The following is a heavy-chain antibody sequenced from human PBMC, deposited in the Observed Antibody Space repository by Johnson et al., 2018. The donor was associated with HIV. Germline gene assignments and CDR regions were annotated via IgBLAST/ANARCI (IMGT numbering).Heavy chain of an antibody. D-gene: IGHD6-13*01. J-gene: IGHJ3*02. V-gene: IGHV3-74*02. CDR2: INSDGSTT. CDR3: ALSGGAAAYDAFDI. CDR1: GFTFSSYW. Sequence: EVQLVESGGGVVQPGRSLRLSCAASGFTFSSYWMHWVRQAPGKGLVWVSRINSDGSTTSHADSVKGRFTISRDNAKNTLYLQMNRLRAEDTAVYYCALSGGAAAYDAFDIWGQGTMVTVSS.